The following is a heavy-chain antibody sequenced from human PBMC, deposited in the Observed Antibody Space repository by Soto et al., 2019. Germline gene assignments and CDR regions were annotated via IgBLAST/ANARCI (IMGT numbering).Heavy chain of an antibody. D-gene: IGHD3-3*01. V-gene: IGHV4-30-4*01. CDR1: GGSISSGDSS. Sequence: QVQLQESGPGLVKPSQTRSLTCTVSGGSISSGDSSWSWIRQPPGKGLGWIGYIYYSGSTYYNPSLKSRVTISVDTSKNQFSLKLSSVTAADTAVYYRAREVGMYYDFWSGFSYYYYGMDVW. CDR3: AREVGMYYDFWSGFSYYYYGMDV. J-gene: IGHJ6*01. CDR2: IYYSGST.